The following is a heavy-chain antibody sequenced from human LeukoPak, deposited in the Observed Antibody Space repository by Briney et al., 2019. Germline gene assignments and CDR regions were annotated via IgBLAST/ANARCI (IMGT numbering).Heavy chain of an antibody. J-gene: IGHJ4*02. Sequence: GASVKVSCKASGGTFSSYVINWVRQATGQGLEWMGWMNPNSGNTGYAQKFQGRVTMTRNTSISTAYMELSSLRSEDTAVYYCARGWAHRNTAMPYWGQGTLVTVSS. CDR2: MNPNSGNT. V-gene: IGHV1-8*02. CDR1: GGTFSSYV. D-gene: IGHD5-18*01. CDR3: ARGWAHRNTAMPY.